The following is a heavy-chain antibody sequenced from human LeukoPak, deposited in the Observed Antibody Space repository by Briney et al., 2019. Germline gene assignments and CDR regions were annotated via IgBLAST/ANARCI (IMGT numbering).Heavy chain of an antibody. CDR3: ATGGAYYYGSGSYYKGLSAFDI. D-gene: IGHD3-10*01. V-gene: IGHV1-24*01. Sequence: ASVKVSCKVSGYTLTELPMHWVRQAPGKGLEWMGGFDPEDGETIYAQKFQGRVAMTEDTSTDTAYMELSSLRSEDTAMYYCATGGAYYYGSGSYYKGLSAFDIWGQGTMVTVSS. J-gene: IGHJ3*02. CDR2: FDPEDGET. CDR1: GYTLTELP.